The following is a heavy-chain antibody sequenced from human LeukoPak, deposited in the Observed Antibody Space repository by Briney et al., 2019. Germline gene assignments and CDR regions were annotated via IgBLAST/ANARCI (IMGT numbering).Heavy chain of an antibody. J-gene: IGHJ3*02. Sequence: SETLSLTCTVSGGSISSSSYYWGWIRQPPGKGLEWIGSIYYSGSTYYNPSLKSRVTISVDTSKNQFSLKLSSVTAADTAVYYCARHGNWAIVVVTLGAFDIWGQGTMVTVSS. CDR3: ARHGNWAIVVVTLGAFDI. D-gene: IGHD3-22*01. V-gene: IGHV4-39*01. CDR1: GGSISSSSYY. CDR2: IYYSGST.